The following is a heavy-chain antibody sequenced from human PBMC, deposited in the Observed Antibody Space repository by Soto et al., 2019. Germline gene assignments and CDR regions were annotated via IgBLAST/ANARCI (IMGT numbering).Heavy chain of an antibody. J-gene: IGHJ4*02. D-gene: IGHD5-12*01. V-gene: IGHV3-48*03. CDR3: ARISRDGYNPYYFDY. Sequence: GGSLSLSCAASGFTFSSYEMNWVRQAPGKGLEWVSYISSSGSTIYYADSVKGRFTISRDNAKNSLYLQMNSLRAEDTAVYYCARISRDGYNPYYFDYWGQGTLVTVSS. CDR1: GFTFSSYE. CDR2: ISSSGSTI.